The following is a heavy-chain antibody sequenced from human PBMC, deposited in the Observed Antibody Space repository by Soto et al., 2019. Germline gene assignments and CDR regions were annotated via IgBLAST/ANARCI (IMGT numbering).Heavy chain of an antibody. J-gene: IGHJ6*03. V-gene: IGHV3-64*01. CDR2: ISSNGGST. CDR3: ARDKEVISVVVPAAIDYYYYYMDV. D-gene: IGHD2-2*01. CDR1: GFTFSSYA. Sequence: GGSLRLSCAASGFTFSSYAMHWVRQAPGKGLEYVSAISSNGGSTYYANSVKGRFTISRDNSKNTLYVQMGSLRAEDMAVYYCARDKEVISVVVPAAIDYYYYYMDVWGKGTTVTVSS.